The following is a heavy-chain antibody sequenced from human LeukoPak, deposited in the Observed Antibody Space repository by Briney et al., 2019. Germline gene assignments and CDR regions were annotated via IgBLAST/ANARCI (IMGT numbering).Heavy chain of an antibody. CDR1: GYSFTSYW. J-gene: IGHJ3*01. V-gene: IGHV5-51*01. Sequence: ALNSSCKGSGYSFTSYWVAWVRQMPGKGLEWMGIIYPRDSDARYRPSFQGEVTISADKSINTAYLQWSGLKASDTAVYYCARHVTTASAARGFDVWGQGTMVTVSS. D-gene: IGHD1-14*01. CDR3: ARHVTTASAARGFDV. CDR2: IYPRDSDA.